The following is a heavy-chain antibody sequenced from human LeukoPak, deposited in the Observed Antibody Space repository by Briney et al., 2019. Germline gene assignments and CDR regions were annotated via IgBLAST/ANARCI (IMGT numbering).Heavy chain of an antibody. J-gene: IGHJ4*02. D-gene: IGHD3-22*01. Sequence: SVKVSCKASGGTFTSYAISWVRQAPGQGLEWMGGIIPIFGTANYAQKFQGRVTITTDESTSTAYMELSSLRSEDTAVYYCARTYYYDSSGYYQNLFFDYWGQGTLVTVSS. CDR2: IIPIFGTA. V-gene: IGHV1-69*05. CDR1: GGTFTSYA. CDR3: ARTYYYDSSGYYQNLFFDY.